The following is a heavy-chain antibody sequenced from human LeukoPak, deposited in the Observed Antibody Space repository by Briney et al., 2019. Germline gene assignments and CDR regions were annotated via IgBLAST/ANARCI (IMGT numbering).Heavy chain of an antibody. D-gene: IGHD3-3*01. CDR3: AKEGLRFLEWSPSYYFDY. J-gene: IGHJ4*02. CDR2: ISGSGGGT. V-gene: IGHV3-23*01. Sequence: GGSLRLSCAASGFTFSSYAMSWVRQAPGKGLEWVSAISGSGGGTYYADSVKGRFTISRDNSKNTLYLQMNSLRAEDTAVYYCAKEGLRFLEWSPSYYFDYWGQGTLVTVSS. CDR1: GFTFSSYA.